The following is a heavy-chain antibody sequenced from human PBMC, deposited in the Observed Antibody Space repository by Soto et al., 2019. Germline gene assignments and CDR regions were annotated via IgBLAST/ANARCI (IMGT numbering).Heavy chain of an antibody. CDR1: GFTFSSYS. V-gene: IGHV3-48*01. J-gene: IGHJ1*01. CDR3: AYGSSGYYFSRAEYFQH. CDR2: ISSSSSTI. D-gene: IGHD3-22*01. Sequence: GGSLRLSCAASGFTFSSYSLNWVRQAPGTGLEWVSYISSSSSTIYYADSVKGRFTISRDNSKNTLYLQMNSLRAEDTAVYYCAYGSSGYYFSRAEYFQHWGQGTLVTVSS.